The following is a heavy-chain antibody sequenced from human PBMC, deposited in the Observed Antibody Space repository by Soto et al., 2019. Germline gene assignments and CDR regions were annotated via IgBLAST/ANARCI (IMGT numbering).Heavy chain of an antibody. CDR2: IIPILGTA. Sequence: QVQLVQSGAEVKKPGSSVKVSCKASGGTFSSYAISWERQAPGQGLEWMGGIIPILGTANYAQKFQGRVTITSDKSTRTAYMELSSLRSEETGVYYCASGGDGSKNFDYWGPGTLVTVSS. V-gene: IGHV1-69*06. J-gene: IGHJ4*02. CDR3: ASGGDGSKNFDY. D-gene: IGHD5-12*01. CDR1: GGTFSSYA.